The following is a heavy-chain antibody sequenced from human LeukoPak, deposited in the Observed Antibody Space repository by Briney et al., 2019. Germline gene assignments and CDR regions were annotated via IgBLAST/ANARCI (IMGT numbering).Heavy chain of an antibody. J-gene: IGHJ4*02. D-gene: IGHD6-13*01. Sequence: ASVKVSCKASGFTFTSSAMQWVRQARGQRLEWIGWIVVGSGNTNYAQKFQERVTITRDMSTSTAYMELSSLRADDTAVYYCAKDILAAGLFFDYWGQGILVTVSS. CDR3: AKDILAAGLFFDY. CDR1: GFTFTSSA. V-gene: IGHV1-58*02. CDR2: IVVGSGNT.